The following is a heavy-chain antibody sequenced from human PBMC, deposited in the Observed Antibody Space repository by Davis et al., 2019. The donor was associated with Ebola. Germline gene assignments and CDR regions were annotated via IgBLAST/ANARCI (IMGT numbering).Heavy chain of an antibody. Sequence: ASVKVSCKASGYTFTGYYMHWVRQAPGQGLEWMGRINPNSGGPNYAQKFQGRVTMTSDTSISTAYLELSRLGSDDTAMYWCARGGITMTVVPRDYYYGLDVWGQGTTVTVSS. CDR1: GYTFTGYY. J-gene: IGHJ6*02. CDR3: ARGGITMTVVPRDYYYGLDV. D-gene: IGHD3-22*01. CDR2: INPNSGGP. V-gene: IGHV1-2*06.